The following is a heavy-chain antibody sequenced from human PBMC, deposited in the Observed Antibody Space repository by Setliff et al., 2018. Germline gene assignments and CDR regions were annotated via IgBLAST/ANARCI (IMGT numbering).Heavy chain of an antibody. V-gene: IGHV4-39*07. CDR3: ARDASASDGRNAFDI. CDR1: GGSISDNGYF. CDR2: IYFGGNT. Sequence: PGGSISDNGYFWGWVRQPPGKGLEWIGNIYFGGNTYFNPSFKSRVTMSIDTSNSQFSLKLSSVTAADTAIYYCARDASASDGRNAFDIWGQGTMVTVSS. D-gene: IGHD1-26*01. J-gene: IGHJ3*02.